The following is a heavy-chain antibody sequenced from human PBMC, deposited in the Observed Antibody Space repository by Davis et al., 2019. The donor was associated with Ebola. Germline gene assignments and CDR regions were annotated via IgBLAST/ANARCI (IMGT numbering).Heavy chain of an antibody. V-gene: IGHV3-30-3*01. D-gene: IGHD3-16*02. CDR1: GFTFSSYA. Sequence: PGGSLRLSCAASGFTFSSYAMHWVRQAPGKGLEWVAVISYDGSNKYYADSVKGRFTISRDNSKNTLYLKMNSLRAEDTAVYYCARDRYDYIWGSYRLYYYYGMDVWGQGTTVTVSS. CDR2: ISYDGSNK. J-gene: IGHJ6*02. CDR3: ARDRYDYIWGSYRLYYYYGMDV.